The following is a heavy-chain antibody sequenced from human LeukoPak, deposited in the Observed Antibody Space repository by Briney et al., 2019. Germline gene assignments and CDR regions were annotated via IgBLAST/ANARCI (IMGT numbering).Heavy chain of an antibody. J-gene: IGHJ4*02. CDR2: ISGSGASI. CDR1: GFTFSSSA. Sequence: GGSLRLSCAASGFTFSSSAMSWVRQVPGKGLEWVSVISGSGASIYYTDSVKGRFTISRDISKSTLYLQMNSPRAEDTALYYCAKVSGGSCYGPIDSWGQGTLVTVSS. CDR3: AKVSGGSCYGPIDS. V-gene: IGHV3-23*01. D-gene: IGHD2-15*01.